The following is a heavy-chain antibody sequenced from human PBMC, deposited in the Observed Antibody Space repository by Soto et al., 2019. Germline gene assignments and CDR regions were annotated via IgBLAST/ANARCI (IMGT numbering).Heavy chain of an antibody. V-gene: IGHV3-7*05. J-gene: IGHJ3*02. CDR3: ARSMAVAGAFDI. CDR2: IKQDGSEK. CDR1: GFPFSSYW. Sequence: GGSLSLSCAASGFPFSSYWMSWVRQAPGKGLEWVANIKQDGSEKYYVDSVKGRFTISRDNAKNSLYLQMNSLRAEDTAVYYCARSMAVAGAFDIWGQGTMVTVSS. D-gene: IGHD6-19*01.